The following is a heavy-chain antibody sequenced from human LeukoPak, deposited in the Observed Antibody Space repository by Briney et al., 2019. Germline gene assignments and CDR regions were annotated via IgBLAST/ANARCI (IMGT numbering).Heavy chain of an antibody. D-gene: IGHD3-16*01. CDR3: ARSSWGYAFDI. CDR2: IYYSGST. J-gene: IGHJ3*02. V-gene: IGHV4-59*01. CDR1: GGSLSNYY. Sequence: SETLSLTCTVSGGSLSNYYWTWLRQPPGKGLEWIGYIYYSGSTNYNPSLKSRVTISVDTSKNQFSLRLSSVTAADTAVYYCARSSWGYAFDIWGQGTTLTVSS.